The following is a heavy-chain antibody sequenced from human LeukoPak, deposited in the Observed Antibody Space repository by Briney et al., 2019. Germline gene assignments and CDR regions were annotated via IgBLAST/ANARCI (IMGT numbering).Heavy chain of an antibody. CDR2: ISYDGSNK. CDR1: GFTPSSFG. J-gene: IGHJ3*02. D-gene: IGHD3-10*01. V-gene: IGHV3-30*18. CDR3: AKDLAPQFGGDAFDI. Sequence: GGSLRLSCAASGFTPSSFGMHWVRQAPGKGLEWVAVISYDGSNKYYADSVKGRFTISRDNSKNTLYLQMNSLRAEDTAVYYCAKDLAPQFGGDAFDIWGQGTKVTVSS.